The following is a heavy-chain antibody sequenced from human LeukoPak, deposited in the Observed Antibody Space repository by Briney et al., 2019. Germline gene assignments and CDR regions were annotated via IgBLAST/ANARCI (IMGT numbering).Heavy chain of an antibody. V-gene: IGHV4-4*07. J-gene: IGHJ4*02. D-gene: IGHD3-10*01. CDR2: IYTSGST. Sequence: ETLSLTCTVSGGSISSYYWSWIRQPAGKGLEWIGRIYTSGSTNYNPSLKSRVTMSVDTSKNQFSLKLSSVTAADTAVYYCARELYPYYGSGSYYPQPFDYWGQGTLVTVSS. CDR1: GGSISSYY. CDR3: ARELYPYYGSGSYYPQPFDY.